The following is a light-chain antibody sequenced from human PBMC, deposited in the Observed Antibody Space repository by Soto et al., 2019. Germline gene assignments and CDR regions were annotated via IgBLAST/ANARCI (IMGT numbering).Light chain of an antibody. CDR2: DAS. CDR3: QQANSFPIT. CDR1: QTISSW. V-gene: IGKV1-5*01. Sequence: DIQMTQSPSTLSGSVGYRVTITCRASQTISSWLAWYQQKPGKAPKLLIYDASNLETGVPSRFSGSGSGTDFTFTISSLQPEDIATYYCQQANSFPITFGQGTRLEIK. J-gene: IGKJ5*01.